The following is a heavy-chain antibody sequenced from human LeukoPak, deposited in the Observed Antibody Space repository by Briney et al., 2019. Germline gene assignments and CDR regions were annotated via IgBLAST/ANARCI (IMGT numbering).Heavy chain of an antibody. CDR3: AKAVPRYCSSTGCYSNGMDV. D-gene: IGHD2-2*01. V-gene: IGHV3-9*01. Sequence: PGGSLRLSCAASGFTFDDYAMHWVRQAPGKGLEWVSGISWNSGSIGHADSVKGRFTISRDNAKNSLYLQMNSLRAEDTALYYCAKAVPRYCSSTGCYSNGMDVWGQGTTVTVSS. CDR1: GFTFDDYA. CDR2: ISWNSGSI. J-gene: IGHJ6*02.